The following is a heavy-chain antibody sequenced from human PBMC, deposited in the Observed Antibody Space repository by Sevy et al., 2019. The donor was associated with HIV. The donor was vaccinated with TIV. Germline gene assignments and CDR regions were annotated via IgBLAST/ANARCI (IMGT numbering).Heavy chain of an antibody. D-gene: IGHD3-22*01. CDR2: ISRSGSTI. Sequence: GGSLRLSCAASGFTFSDYYMSWIRQAPGKGLEWVSYISRSGSTIYYADSVKGRFTISRDNAKNSLYLQMNSLRAEDTAVYYCARSDSSGYYMWGAFDIWGQGTMVTVSS. CDR3: ARSDSSGYYMWGAFDI. J-gene: IGHJ3*02. V-gene: IGHV3-11*01. CDR1: GFTFSDYY.